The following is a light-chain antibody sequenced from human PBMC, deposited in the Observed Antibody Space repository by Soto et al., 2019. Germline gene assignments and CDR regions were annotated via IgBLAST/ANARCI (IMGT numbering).Light chain of an antibody. V-gene: IGKV1-5*01. Sequence: DIQITQSPSTLSASVGDIVTITCRATQSISSEFAWYQQKPGKAPKLLIYDASSLDSGVPSRFSGSGSGTEFTLTISSLQPEDFATYYCQQSSGTPWTFGQGTKVDIK. CDR2: DAS. CDR1: QSISSE. CDR3: QQSSGTPWT. J-gene: IGKJ1*01.